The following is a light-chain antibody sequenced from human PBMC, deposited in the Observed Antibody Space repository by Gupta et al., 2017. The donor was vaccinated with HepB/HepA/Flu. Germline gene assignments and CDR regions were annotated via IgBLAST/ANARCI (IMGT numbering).Light chain of an antibody. CDR2: ENN. Sequence: QSVLTQPPSVSAAPGQTVTISCSGSSSSIGKNYVSWYRQLPGTAPKLLISENNNRPSGIPDRFSGSKSATSATLTITGLQTGDEADYYCGAWDSRLSDWVFGGGTKLTVL. CDR3: GAWDSRLSDWV. CDR1: SSSIGKNY. J-gene: IGLJ3*02. V-gene: IGLV1-51*02.